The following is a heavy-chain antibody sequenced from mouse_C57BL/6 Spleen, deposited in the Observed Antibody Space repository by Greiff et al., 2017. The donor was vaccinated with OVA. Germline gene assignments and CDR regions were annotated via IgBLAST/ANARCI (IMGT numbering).Heavy chain of an antibody. D-gene: IGHD1-1*01. J-gene: IGHJ2*01. CDR3: ARYPSYYGSDYFDY. Sequence: VQLQQPGAELVMPGASVKLSCKASGYTFTSYWMHWVKQRPGQGLEWIGEIDPSDSYTNYNQKFKGKSTLTVDKSSSTAYMQLSSLTSEDSAVYYCARYPSYYGSDYFDYWGQGTTLTVSS. V-gene: IGHV1-69*01. CDR2: IDPSDSYT. CDR1: GYTFTSYW.